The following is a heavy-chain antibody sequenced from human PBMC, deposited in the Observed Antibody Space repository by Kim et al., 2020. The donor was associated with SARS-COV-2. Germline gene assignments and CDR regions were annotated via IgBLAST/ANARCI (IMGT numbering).Heavy chain of an antibody. CDR3: GRARWLLADY. J-gene: IGHJ4*02. Sequence: STNRSPPLKSRVTISVNTSKNQFSLHLNSVTAADTAVYYCGRARWLLADYWGQGTLGTVSS. D-gene: IGHD2-15*01. CDR2: ST. V-gene: IGHV4-59*01.